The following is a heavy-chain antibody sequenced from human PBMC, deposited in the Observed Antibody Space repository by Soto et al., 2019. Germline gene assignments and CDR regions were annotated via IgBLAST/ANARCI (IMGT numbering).Heavy chain of an antibody. D-gene: IGHD6-13*01. Sequence: ASVKVSCKTSGYPFTSYGISWVRQAPGQGLEWTGWIRPYNGDTNSAQNFQGRVTMTTDTSTSTAYMELRSLRSDDMAVYYCARKGVTSSWYGGGHDNWGQGTLVTVSS. CDR1: GYPFTSYG. CDR3: ARKGVTSSWYGGGHDN. CDR2: IRPYNGDT. J-gene: IGHJ4*02. V-gene: IGHV1-18*03.